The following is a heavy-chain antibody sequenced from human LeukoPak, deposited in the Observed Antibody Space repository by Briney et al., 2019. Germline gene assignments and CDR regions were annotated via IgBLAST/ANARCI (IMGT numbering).Heavy chain of an antibody. D-gene: IGHD1-1*01. CDR3: ARDQEGTGYFDY. V-gene: IGHV1-69*13. CDR1: GYTFSNYT. Sequence: SVKVSCKASGYTFSNYTLNWVRQAPGQGLEWMGGIIPIFGTANYAQKFQGRVTITADESTSTAYMELSSLRSEDTAVYYCARDQEGTGYFDYWGQGTLVTVSS. J-gene: IGHJ4*02. CDR2: IIPIFGTA.